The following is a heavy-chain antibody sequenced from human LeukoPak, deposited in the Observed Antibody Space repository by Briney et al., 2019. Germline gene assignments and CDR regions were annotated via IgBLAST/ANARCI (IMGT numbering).Heavy chain of an antibody. CDR1: GFTFSSYS. Sequence: GGSLRLSCAASGFTFSSYSMNWVRQAPGKGPEWVSSISSSSSYIYYADSVKGRFTISRDNAKNSLYLQMNSLRAEDTAVYYCARYFGEGGSLDYWGQGTLVTVSS. CDR3: ARYFGEGGSLDY. D-gene: IGHD1-26*01. J-gene: IGHJ4*02. CDR2: ISSSSSYI. V-gene: IGHV3-21*01.